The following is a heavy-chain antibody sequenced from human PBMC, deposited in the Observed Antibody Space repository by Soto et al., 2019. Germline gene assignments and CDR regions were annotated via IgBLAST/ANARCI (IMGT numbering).Heavy chain of an antibody. CDR1: GGSISGHF. V-gene: IGHV4-59*08. Sequence: QVQLQESGPGLVKPSETLSLICTVSGGSISGHFWSWIRQPPGKRLEWIGNIYDVVTTNYHPSLKSRVTLSLDPSKRQFSLKLSSVTAADTAVYYCAITADVWGQGTTVTVSS. J-gene: IGHJ6*02. CDR2: IYDVVTT. CDR3: AITADV.